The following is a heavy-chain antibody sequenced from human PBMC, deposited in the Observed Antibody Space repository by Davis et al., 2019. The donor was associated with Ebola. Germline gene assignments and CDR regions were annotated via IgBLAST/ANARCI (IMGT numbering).Heavy chain of an antibody. J-gene: IGHJ4*02. V-gene: IGHV3-30-3*01. Sequence: GESLKISCAASGFTFSSYAMHWVRQAPGKGLEWVAVISYDGSNKYYADSVKGRFTISRDNSKNSLYLQMNSLRVEDTALYYCAKGRLPESTYYFDYWGQGTLVTVSS. CDR2: ISYDGSNK. CDR3: AKGRLPESTYYFDY. CDR1: GFTFSSYA. D-gene: IGHD1-14*01.